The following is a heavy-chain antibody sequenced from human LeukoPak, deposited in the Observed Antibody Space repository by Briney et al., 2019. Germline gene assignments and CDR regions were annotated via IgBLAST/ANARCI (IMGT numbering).Heavy chain of an antibody. CDR1: XXTXSSYX. CDR2: IKQDGSEK. J-gene: IGHJ4*02. CDR3: ASGGWRGDD. D-gene: IGHD6-19*01. Sequence: XLSCXXSXXTXSSYXXSWVRQAPGKGLEWVANIKQDGSEKYYVDSVKGRFTISRDNAKNSLYLQMNSLRAEDTAVYYCASGGWRGDDWGQGTLVTVSS. V-gene: IGHV3-7*01.